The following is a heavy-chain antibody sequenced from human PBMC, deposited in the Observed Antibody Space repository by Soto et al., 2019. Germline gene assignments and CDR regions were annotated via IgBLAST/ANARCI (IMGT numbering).Heavy chain of an antibody. J-gene: IGHJ6*02. CDR2: MNPNSGHT. CDR3: ARGSVWFGGYGMDV. D-gene: IGHD3-10*01. V-gene: IGHV1-8*01. Sequence: QVQLVQSGAEVKKPGASVKVSCKASGYTFTTYDINWVRQATGQGLEWMGWMNPNSGHTVYAQKFQGRVTVTRDTSISTAYMELSSLRSEDTVVYYCARGSVWFGGYGMDVWGQGTTVTVSS. CDR1: GYTFTTYD.